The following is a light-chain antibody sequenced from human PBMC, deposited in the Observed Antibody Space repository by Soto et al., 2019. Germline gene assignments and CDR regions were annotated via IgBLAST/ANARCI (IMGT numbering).Light chain of an antibody. CDR3: QQFNAYPLT. J-gene: IGKJ4*01. CDR1: QGMATA. CDR2: FAS. Sequence: AIQLTQSPSSLSASVGDSVTITCRTLQGMATALAWYQCKPGKPPKLLISFASTLESGVPSRFSGSGSGTDFTLTISGLQPEDFATYVCQQFNAYPLTFGGGTRVAI. V-gene: IGKV1-13*02.